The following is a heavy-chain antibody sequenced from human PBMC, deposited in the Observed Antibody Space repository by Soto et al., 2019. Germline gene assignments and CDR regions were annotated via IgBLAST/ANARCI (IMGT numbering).Heavy chain of an antibody. J-gene: IGHJ4*02. V-gene: IGHV3-66*01. CDR1: GLTVSTNP. CDR2: IYTGGGT. D-gene: IGHD3-3*01. Sequence: GGSLRLSCAASGLTVSTNPMSWVRQAPGKGLEWVSVIYTGGGTHYADSVKGRFTISRDNSKNTVNLQMNSLRPEDTAVYYCARDDGDFWSGYYPAPFDYWGQGTLVTVSS. CDR3: ARDDGDFWSGYYPAPFDY.